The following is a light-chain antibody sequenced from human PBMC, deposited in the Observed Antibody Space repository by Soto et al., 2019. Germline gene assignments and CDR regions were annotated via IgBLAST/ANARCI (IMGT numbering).Light chain of an antibody. CDR2: KAS. CDR1: QGISSW. V-gene: IGKV1-5*03. Sequence: DIQMTQSPSSLSASVGVRVTISCRGSQGISSWLAWYQPKPGKAPRLLIYKASSLASGVPSRFSGSGSGTEFTLTISSLQPDDFATYYCQQYRTFGQGTKVDIK. J-gene: IGKJ1*01. CDR3: QQYRT.